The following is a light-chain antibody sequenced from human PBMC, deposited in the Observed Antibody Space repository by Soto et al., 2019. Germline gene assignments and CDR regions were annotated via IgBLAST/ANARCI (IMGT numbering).Light chain of an antibody. Sequence: DIQMTQSPSSLSASVGDRVTITCQASQDITKYLNWYQQKPGQAPKLLIYDASNLETGVPSRFSGSGSGTDFTFTISSLQPEDLATYYCQHYDRLALTFGGGTKVDIK. V-gene: IGKV1-33*01. J-gene: IGKJ4*01. CDR3: QHYDRLALT. CDR2: DAS. CDR1: QDITKY.